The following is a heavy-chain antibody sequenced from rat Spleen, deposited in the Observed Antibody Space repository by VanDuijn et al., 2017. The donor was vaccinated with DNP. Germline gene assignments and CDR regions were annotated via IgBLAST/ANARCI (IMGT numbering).Heavy chain of an antibody. D-gene: IGHD1-10*01. V-gene: IGHV5S13*01. CDR3: ARIDNNPFDY. J-gene: IGHJ2*01. CDR2: ITTSGGST. Sequence: EVQLVESGGGLVQPGRSLKLSCAASGFTFTYYGMAWVRQAPKKGLEWVASITTSGGSTSYRDSVKGRFTISRDNAKTTLYLQMDSLRSEDTATYYCARIDNNPFDYWGQGVMVTVSS. CDR1: GFTFTYYG.